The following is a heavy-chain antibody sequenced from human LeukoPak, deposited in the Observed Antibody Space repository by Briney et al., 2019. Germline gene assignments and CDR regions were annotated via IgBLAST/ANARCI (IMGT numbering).Heavy chain of an antibody. V-gene: IGHV3-30*14. CDR2: ISYDRDNK. CDR3: ARDPFGGKIFDF. CDR1: GFTFSNYA. D-gene: IGHD3-10*01. Sequence: GGSLRLSCAASGFTFSNYAMHWVRQAPGKGLEWVAVISYDRDNKYYADSVRGRFTISRDTSNNTLYLHLNSLRAEDTAVYYCARDPFGGKIFDFWGQGTLVTVSS. J-gene: IGHJ4*02.